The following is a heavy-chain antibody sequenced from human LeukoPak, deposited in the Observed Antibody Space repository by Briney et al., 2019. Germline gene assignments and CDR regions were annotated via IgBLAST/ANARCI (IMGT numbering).Heavy chain of an antibody. J-gene: IGHJ4*02. CDR2: INPSGSNT. Sequence: ASVKVSRKASGFTHPNYHMHWVRQAPAQRLEWMGLINPSGSNTNYAQTFRGRVTMTSDTSATTVYMELSSLRSEETEVYYCAREESGGYFDYGGQGTLVSVSS. V-gene: IGHV1-46*01. D-gene: IGHD2-8*02. CDR1: GFTHPNYH. CDR3: AREESGGYFDY.